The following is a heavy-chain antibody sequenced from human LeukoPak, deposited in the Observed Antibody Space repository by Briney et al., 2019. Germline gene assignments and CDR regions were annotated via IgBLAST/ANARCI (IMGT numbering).Heavy chain of an antibody. CDR1: GGSISSYY. V-gene: IGHV4-59*08. CDR2: LYYGGSS. CDR3: ARHLYYYYGMDV. Sequence: PSETLSLTCTVSGGSISSYYWSWIRQPPGKALEWIGYLYYGGSSKYNPSLKSRVTISLDTSKNQFSLKLTSVTAADTAVYYCARHLYYYYGMDVWGQGTTVTVSS. J-gene: IGHJ6*02.